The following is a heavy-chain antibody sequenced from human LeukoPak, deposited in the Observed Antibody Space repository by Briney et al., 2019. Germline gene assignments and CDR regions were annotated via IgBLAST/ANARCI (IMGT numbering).Heavy chain of an antibody. V-gene: IGHV3-48*04. CDR3: AREVGAINY. D-gene: IGHD1-26*01. Sequence: GGSLRLSCAASGFPFSSYSMNWVRQAPGKGLEWVSYISSSSSTIYYADSVKGRFTISRDNAKNSLYLQMNSLRAEDTAVYYCAREVGAINYWGQGVLATVSS. J-gene: IGHJ4*02. CDR1: GFPFSSYS. CDR2: ISSSSSTI.